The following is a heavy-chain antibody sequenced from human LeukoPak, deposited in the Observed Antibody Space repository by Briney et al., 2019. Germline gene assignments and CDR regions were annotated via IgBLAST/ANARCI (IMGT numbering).Heavy chain of an antibody. D-gene: IGHD3-22*01. CDR3: AREVTYYYDSSGYSNDAFDT. CDR2: ISYDGSNK. CDR1: GFTFSSYA. V-gene: IGHV3-30-3*01. J-gene: IGHJ3*02. Sequence: PGGSLRLSCAASGFTFSSYAMHWVRQAPGKGLEWVAVISYDGSNKYYADSVKGRFTISRDNSKNTLYLQMNSLRAEDTAVYYCAREVTYYYDSSGYSNDAFDTWGQGTMVTVSS.